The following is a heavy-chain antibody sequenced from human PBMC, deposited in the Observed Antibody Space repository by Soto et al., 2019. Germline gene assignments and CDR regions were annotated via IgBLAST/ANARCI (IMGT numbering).Heavy chain of an antibody. CDR1: GFTFSDYY. D-gene: IGHD3-22*01. CDR2: ISSSSSYT. V-gene: IGHV3-11*06. CDR3: ASWFGGIYYYDSSGYIDY. Sequence: QVQLVESGGGLVKPGRSLRLSCAASGFTFSDYYMSWIRQAPGKGLEWVSYISSSSSYTNYADSVKGRFTISRDNAKNSLYLQMNSLRAEDTAVYYCASWFGGIYYYDSSGYIDYWGQGTLVTVSS. J-gene: IGHJ4*02.